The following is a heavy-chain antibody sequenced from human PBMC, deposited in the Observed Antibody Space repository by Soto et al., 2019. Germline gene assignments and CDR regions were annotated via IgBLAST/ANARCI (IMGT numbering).Heavy chain of an antibody. Sequence: QVQLVESGGGVVQPGRSLRLSCAASGFTFSSYAMHWVRQAPGKGLEWVAVISYDGSNKYYADSVKGRFTISRDNSKNPLYLQMNSLRAEYTAVYYCARDSRGAGNYYYYGMDVWGQGTTVTVSS. J-gene: IGHJ6*02. V-gene: IGHV3-30-3*01. CDR3: ARDSRGAGNYYYYGMDV. CDR2: ISYDGSNK. CDR1: GFTFSSYA. D-gene: IGHD3-10*01.